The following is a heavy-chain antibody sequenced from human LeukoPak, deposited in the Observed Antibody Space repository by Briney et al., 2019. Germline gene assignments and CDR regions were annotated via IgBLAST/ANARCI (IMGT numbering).Heavy chain of an antibody. CDR1: GGSFSGYY. V-gene: IGHV4-34*01. J-gene: IGHJ4*02. CDR3: AGELERRFDY. CDR2: INYSRST. Sequence: SETLSLTCAVYGGSFSGYYWSWIRQPPGKGLEWIGEINYSRSTNYNPSLKSRVTISVDTSKNQFSLKLSSVTAADTAVYYCAGELERRFDYWGQGTLVTVSS. D-gene: IGHD1-1*01.